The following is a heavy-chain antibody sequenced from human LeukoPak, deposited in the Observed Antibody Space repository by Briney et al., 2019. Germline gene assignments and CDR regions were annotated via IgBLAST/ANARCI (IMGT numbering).Heavy chain of an antibody. CDR3: ARSYCSSTSCPGRRAFDI. CDR1: GGSISSYY. D-gene: IGHD2-2*01. V-gene: IGHV4-4*07. J-gene: IGHJ3*02. Sequence: SETLSLTCTVSGGSISSYYWSWIRQPAGKGLEWIGRIYTSGSTNYNPSLQSRVTMSVDTSKNQFSLKLSSVTAADTAVYYCARSYCSSTSCPGRRAFDIWGQGTMVTVSS. CDR2: IYTSGST.